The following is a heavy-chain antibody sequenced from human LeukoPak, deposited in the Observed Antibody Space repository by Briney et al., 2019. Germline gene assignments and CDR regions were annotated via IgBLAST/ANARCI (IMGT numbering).Heavy chain of an antibody. J-gene: IGHJ5*02. V-gene: IGHV4-4*07. D-gene: IGHD2-15*01. Sequence: PSETLSLTCTVSGASISSYYWSWIRQPAGKALEWIGRIYVTGSTTYNPSLESRVTMSLDTSKNHFSLKLRSVTAADTAVYYCATIPQYCSGGSCYPENWFDPWGQGTLVTVSS. CDR1: GASISSYY. CDR3: ATIPQYCSGGSCYPENWFDP. CDR2: IYVTGST.